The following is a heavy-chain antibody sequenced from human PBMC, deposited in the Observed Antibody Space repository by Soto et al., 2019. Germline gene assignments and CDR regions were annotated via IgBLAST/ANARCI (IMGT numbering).Heavy chain of an antibody. CDR1: GGSISSYY. Sequence: SSETLSLTCTVSGGSISSYYWSWIRQPPGKGLEWIGYIYYSGSTNYNPSLKSRVTISVDTSKNQLSLKLSSVTETDTAVYYCARVKVGDLFRFNWFFDLWGRGTLVTVSS. CDR3: ARVKVGDLFRFNWFFDL. CDR2: IYYSGST. D-gene: IGHD3-3*01. J-gene: IGHJ2*01. V-gene: IGHV4-59*08.